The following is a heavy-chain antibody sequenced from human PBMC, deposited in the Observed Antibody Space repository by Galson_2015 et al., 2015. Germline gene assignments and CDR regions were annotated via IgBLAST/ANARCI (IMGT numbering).Heavy chain of an antibody. CDR2: ISWSSGSI. CDR1: GFTFDDYA. D-gene: IGHD4-11*01. Sequence: SLRLSCAASGFTFDDYAMHWVRQAPGKGLEWVSGISWSSGSIGYADSVKGRFTISRDNAKNSLYLQMNSLRAEDTALYYCAKDKQGDYTNPEFDYWGQGTLVTVSS. CDR3: AKDKQGDYTNPEFDY. V-gene: IGHV3-9*01. J-gene: IGHJ4*02.